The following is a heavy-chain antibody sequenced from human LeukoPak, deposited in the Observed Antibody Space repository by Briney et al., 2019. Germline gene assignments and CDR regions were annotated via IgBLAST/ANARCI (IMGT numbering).Heavy chain of an antibody. V-gene: IGHV4-59*08. D-gene: IGHD6-19*01. CDR2: IYYSGST. CDR1: GGSISSYY. J-gene: IGHJ2*01. Sequence: KSSETLSLTCTVSGGSISSYYWSWIRQPPGKGLEWIGYIYYSGSTNYNPSLKSRVTISVDTSKNQFSLKLSSVTAADTAVYYCARRYSSGWRDYWYFDLWGRGTLVTVSS. CDR3: ARRYSSGWRDYWYFDL.